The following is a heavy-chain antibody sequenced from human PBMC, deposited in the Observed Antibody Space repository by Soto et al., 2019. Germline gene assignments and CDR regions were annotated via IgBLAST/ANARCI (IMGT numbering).Heavy chain of an antibody. CDR1: GYTFTRSG. D-gene: IGHD2-21*02. Sequence: ASVKVSCKASGYTFTRSGISWVRQAPGQGLEWMGIINPSGGSTTYAQKFQGRVTMTRDTSTSTVYMELSSLRSDDTAMYYCARSYCGGDCSNNWFDTWGQGTLVTVSS. J-gene: IGHJ5*02. CDR2: INPSGGST. V-gene: IGHV1-46*01. CDR3: ARSYCGGDCSNNWFDT.